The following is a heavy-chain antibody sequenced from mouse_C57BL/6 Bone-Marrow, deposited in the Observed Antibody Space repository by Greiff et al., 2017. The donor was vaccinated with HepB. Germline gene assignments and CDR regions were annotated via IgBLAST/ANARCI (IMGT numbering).Heavy chain of an antibody. J-gene: IGHJ1*03. D-gene: IGHD1-1*01. CDR2: IWWDDDK. Sequence: QVTLKESGPGILQPSQTLSLTCSFSGFSLSTFGMGVGWIRQPSGKGLEWLAPIWWDDDKYYNPALKSRLTISKDTSKNQVFLKIANVDTADTATYYCARMGIYYYGSSDYWYFDVWGTGTTVTVSS. CDR3: ARMGIYYYGSSDYWYFDV. CDR1: GFSLSTFGMG. V-gene: IGHV8-8*01.